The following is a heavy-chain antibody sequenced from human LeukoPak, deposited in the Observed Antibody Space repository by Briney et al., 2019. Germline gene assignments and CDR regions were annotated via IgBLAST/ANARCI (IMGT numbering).Heavy chain of an antibody. CDR3: TRDLRYCSSISCYPAEEDY. Sequence: ASVKVSCKASGYPFTSYYIHWVRQAPGQGLEWMGIINPSGGSTNYVQKFQGRVTMTSDTSTSTVYMELSSLRSEDTAVYYCTRDLRYCSSISCYPAEEDYWGQGTLVTVCS. D-gene: IGHD2-2*01. J-gene: IGHJ4*02. CDR2: INPSGGST. CDR1: GYPFTSYY. V-gene: IGHV1-46*01.